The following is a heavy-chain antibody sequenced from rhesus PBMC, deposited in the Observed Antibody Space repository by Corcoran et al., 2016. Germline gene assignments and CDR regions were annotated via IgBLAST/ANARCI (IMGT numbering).Heavy chain of an antibody. CDR2: MRNTANGGTT. CDR1: GFTFSEYY. J-gene: IGHJ6*01. V-gene: IGHV3-116*02. CDR3: ANFRPGYGLDS. Sequence: EVRLVESGGGLVQPGGSLRLSCAASGFTFSEYYMTWVRQAPGKGPEGVGFMRNTANGGTTEHAPSVKGRFTITRDDSKSIASLQMNSLKTEDTAVYYCANFRPGYGLDSWGQGVVVTVSS.